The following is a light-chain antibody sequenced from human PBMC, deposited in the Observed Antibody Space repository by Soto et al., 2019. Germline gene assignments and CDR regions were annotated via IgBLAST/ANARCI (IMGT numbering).Light chain of an antibody. J-gene: IGKJ1*01. V-gene: IGKV3-20*01. CDR3: QQYGSSPRT. Sequence: EIVLTQSPATVSLSPGERATLSCRASQSVSSYLAWYQHKPGQAPRLLIYDASKRATGIPARFSGSGSGTDFTLTISRLEPEDFAVYYCQQYGSSPRTFGQGTKVDIK. CDR1: QSVSSY. CDR2: DAS.